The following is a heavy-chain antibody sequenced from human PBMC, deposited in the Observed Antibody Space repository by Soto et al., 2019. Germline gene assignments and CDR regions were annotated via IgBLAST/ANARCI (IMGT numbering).Heavy chain of an antibody. J-gene: IGHJ6*02. D-gene: IGHD2-15*01. CDR2: IYYSGST. Sequence: ASETLSLTCTVSVGSISSCGYYWSWIRHHPGKGLDWIGYIYYSGSTYYNPSLKSRVTISVDTSKNQFSLKLSSVTAADTAVYYCARFAPQRPGDCSGGSCYHYYYYGMDVWGQGTTVTVSS. V-gene: IGHV4-31*03. CDR3: ARFAPQRPGDCSGGSCYHYYYYGMDV. CDR1: VGSISSCGYY.